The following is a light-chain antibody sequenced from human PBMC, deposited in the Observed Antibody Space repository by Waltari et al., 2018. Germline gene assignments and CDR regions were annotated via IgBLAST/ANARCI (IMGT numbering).Light chain of an antibody. CDR3: SSYGGYNNKV. V-gene: IGLV2-8*01. Sequence: QSALTQPPSASGSPGQSVTISCTGTSSDVGGYKYVSWYQQHPGKAPKLIIYEVSKRPSGVPDRFSGSKSGNTASLTVSGLQAEDEADYYCSSYGGYNNKVFGTGTKVTVL. J-gene: IGLJ1*01. CDR2: EVS. CDR1: SSDVGGYKY.